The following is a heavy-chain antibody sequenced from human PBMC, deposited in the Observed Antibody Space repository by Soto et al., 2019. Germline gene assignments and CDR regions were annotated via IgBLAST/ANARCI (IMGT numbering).Heavy chain of an antibody. D-gene: IGHD6-19*01. CDR3: ARAAVDGTFDP. J-gene: IGHJ5*02. V-gene: IGHV3-13*01. CDR2: IGTAGDT. Sequence: GGSMTLARAASGFSFSRYATHWVRQATGKGLEWVSAIGTAGDTYYPGSVKGRFTISRENAKNSLYLQMNSLRAEDTAVYYCARAAVDGTFDPCGQGTLVTVS. CDR1: GFSFSRYA.